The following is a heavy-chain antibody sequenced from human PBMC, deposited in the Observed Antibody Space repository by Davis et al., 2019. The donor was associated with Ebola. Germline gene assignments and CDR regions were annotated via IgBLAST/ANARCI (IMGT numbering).Heavy chain of an antibody. CDR2: IYTSGST. D-gene: IGHD4-17*01. CDR1: GGSISNNY. V-gene: IGHV4-4*07. J-gene: IGHJ4*02. Sequence: PGGSLRLSCTVSGGSISNNYWSWIRQPAGKGLEWIGRIYTSGSTNYNPSLKSRVTMSVDTSKNQFSLKLSSVTAADTAVYYCARGSYGDYFDYWGQGTLVTVSS. CDR3: ARGSYGDYFDY.